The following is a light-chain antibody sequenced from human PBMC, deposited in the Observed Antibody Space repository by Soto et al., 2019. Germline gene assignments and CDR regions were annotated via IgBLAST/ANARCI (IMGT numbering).Light chain of an antibody. CDR2: EVT. CDR3: SSYTSSTDYV. Sequence: QSVLTQPPSVSGAPGQSVTISCTGSSSNIGAGYDVHWYQQLPGTAPKLLIYEVTNRHSGVSNRFSGSKSGNTASLTISGLQAEDEADYYCSSYTSSTDYVFGTGTKVTVL. V-gene: IGLV1-40*01. CDR1: SSNIGAGYD. J-gene: IGLJ1*01.